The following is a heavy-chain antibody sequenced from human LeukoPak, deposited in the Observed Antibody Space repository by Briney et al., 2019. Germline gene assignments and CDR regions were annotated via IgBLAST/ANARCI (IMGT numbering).Heavy chain of an antibody. D-gene: IGHD6-13*01. CDR1: GGSFSGYY. J-gene: IGHJ4*02. Sequence: SETLSLTCAVYGGSFSGYYWTWIRQPPGKGLEWIGEINHSGSTNYNPSLKSRVTISVDTSKNQFSLKLSSVTAADTAVYYCARGQPTYSSSWCANYWGQGTLVTVSS. CDR3: ARGQPTYSSSWCANY. V-gene: IGHV4-34*01. CDR2: INHSGST.